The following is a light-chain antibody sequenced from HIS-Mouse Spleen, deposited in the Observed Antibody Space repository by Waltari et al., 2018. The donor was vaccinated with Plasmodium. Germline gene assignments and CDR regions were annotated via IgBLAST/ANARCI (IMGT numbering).Light chain of an antibody. CDR2: GAS. Sequence: DIVMTQSPDSMAGSPGERATLSCRASQSVRSNLAWYQQKPGQAPRLLIYGASTRATGIPARFSGRGSGTEFTLTISSMQSEDFAVYYCQQYNNWPRGTFGQGTKVEIK. CDR1: QSVRSN. V-gene: IGKV3-15*01. J-gene: IGKJ1*01. CDR3: QQYNNWPRGT.